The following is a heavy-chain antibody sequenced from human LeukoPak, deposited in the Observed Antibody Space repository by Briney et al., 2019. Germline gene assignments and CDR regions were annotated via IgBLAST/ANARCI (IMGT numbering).Heavy chain of an antibody. CDR1: GFTFHYFW. CDR3: ATVSEY. Sequence: GGSLRLSFAASGFTFHYFWMHWVRQPPGKGPVWVSGINHDGTATYYADSVKGRFTISRDNAKNTVYLQMNGLRAEDTSVYFCATVSEYWGQGTLVSVSS. V-gene: IGHV3-74*01. CDR2: INHDGTAT. J-gene: IGHJ4*02.